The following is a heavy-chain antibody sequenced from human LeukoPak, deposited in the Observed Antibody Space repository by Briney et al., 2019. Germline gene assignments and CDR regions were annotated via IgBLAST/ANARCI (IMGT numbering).Heavy chain of an antibody. Sequence: SETLSLTCIVSGYSISSDYYWGWIRQPPGKGLEWIGSIYHSGTTYYNPSLKSRVTISVDTSKNQFSLKLSSVTAADTAVYYCARLPYSSSSYWGQGTLVTVSS. CDR3: ARLPYSSSSY. D-gene: IGHD6-6*01. CDR2: IYHSGTT. CDR1: GYSISSDYY. V-gene: IGHV4-38-2*02. J-gene: IGHJ4*02.